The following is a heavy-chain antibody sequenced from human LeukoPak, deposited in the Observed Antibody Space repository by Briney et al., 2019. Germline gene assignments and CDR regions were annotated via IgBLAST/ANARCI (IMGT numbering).Heavy chain of an antibody. CDR3: AKDPSLYCSGGSCHVDY. V-gene: IGHV3-23*01. CDR1: GFTFASYA. D-gene: IGHD2-15*01. Sequence: PGGSLRLSCAASGFTFASYAMSWVRQAPGRGLEWVSSISGSGEITYYAESVKGRFTSSRDNSKNTQFLQMNSLRAEDTAVYYCAKDPSLYCSGGSCHVDYWGQGTLVTVSS. CDR2: ISGSGEIT. J-gene: IGHJ4*02.